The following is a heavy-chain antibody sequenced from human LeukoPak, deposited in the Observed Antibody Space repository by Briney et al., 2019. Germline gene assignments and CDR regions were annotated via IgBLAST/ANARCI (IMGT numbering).Heavy chain of an antibody. D-gene: IGHD2-2*02. J-gene: IGHJ4*02. V-gene: IGHV3-15*01. CDR1: GFTFSSYW. CDR2: IKSKTDGGTT. CDR3: TTVRIVAVPAAIPGNY. Sequence: GGSLRLSCAASGFTFSSYWMSWVRQAPGKGLEWVGRIKSKTDGGTTDYAAPVKGRFTISRDDSKNTLYLQMNSLKTEDTAVYYCTTVRIVAVPAAIPGNYWGQGTLVTVSS.